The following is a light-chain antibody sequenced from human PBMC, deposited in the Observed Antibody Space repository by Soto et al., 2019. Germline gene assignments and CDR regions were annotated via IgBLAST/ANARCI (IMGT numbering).Light chain of an antibody. J-gene: IGKJ3*01. V-gene: IGKV1-39*01. CDR3: QQSYSTPFT. Sequence: DIQLTQSPSFLSTSVGDSVTITCRASQGISSYLAWYQQKPGKAPKLLIYLASTLQTGVPSRFSGSGSGTDFTLTISSLQPEDFATYYCQQSYSTPFTFGPGTKVDIK. CDR1: QGISSY. CDR2: LAS.